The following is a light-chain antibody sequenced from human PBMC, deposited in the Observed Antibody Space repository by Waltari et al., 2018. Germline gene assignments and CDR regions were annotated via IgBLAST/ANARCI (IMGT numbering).Light chain of an antibody. J-gene: IGLJ2*01. Sequence: SYELTQPPSISVSPGQTATITCSGDALPNQYAYWYRQKAGQAPLLLIYKDNERPSGSSDRFSGSTSGTTATLTISAIQAEDEADYYCQSADKSGAYEVFGGGTRVSVL. CDR3: QSADKSGAYEV. CDR1: ALPNQY. CDR2: KDN. V-gene: IGLV3-25*03.